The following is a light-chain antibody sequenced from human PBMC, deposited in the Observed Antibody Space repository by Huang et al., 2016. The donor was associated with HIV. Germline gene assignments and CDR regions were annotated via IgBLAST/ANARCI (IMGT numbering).Light chain of an antibody. J-gene: IGKJ3*01. Sequence: IQLTQSPSSLSASVGDRVTITCRASQGISSYLAWYQQKPGKAPKLLIYAASTLQSGVPSRFSGSGSVTDFTLTISSLQPEDFATYYCQQLNSYPQITFGPGTKVDIK. CDR1: QGISSY. CDR2: AAS. V-gene: IGKV1-9*01. CDR3: QQLNSYPQIT.